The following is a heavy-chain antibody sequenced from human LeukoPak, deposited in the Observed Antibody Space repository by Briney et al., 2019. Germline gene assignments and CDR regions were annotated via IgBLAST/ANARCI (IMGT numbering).Heavy chain of an antibody. D-gene: IGHD2-2*01. CDR3: AKAHCSSTSCSRADN. CDR1: GFTSSSYA. CDR2: IDGSGGTT. V-gene: IGHV3-23*01. Sequence: PSGGSLRLSCAASGFTSSSYAMAWVRQAPGKGLEWVSAIDGSGGTTFYADSVKGRVTISRVQSTNTVYLQMTSLRADDTAVYYCAKAHCSSTSCSRADNWGQGTLVTVSS. J-gene: IGHJ4*02.